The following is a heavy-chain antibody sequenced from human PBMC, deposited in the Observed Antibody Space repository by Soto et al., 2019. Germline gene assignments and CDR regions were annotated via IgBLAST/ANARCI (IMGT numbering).Heavy chain of an antibody. D-gene: IGHD5-12*01. CDR1: GGSISCGGYY. CDR2: IYYSGST. V-gene: IGHV4-31*03. Sequence: SETLSLTCTVSGGSISCGGYYWRWIRQHPGKGLEWIGYIYYSGSTYYNPSLKSRVTISVDTSKNQFSLKLSSVTAADTAVYYCARIGPYDPYYFDYWGQGTLVTVS. J-gene: IGHJ4*02. CDR3: ARIGPYDPYYFDY.